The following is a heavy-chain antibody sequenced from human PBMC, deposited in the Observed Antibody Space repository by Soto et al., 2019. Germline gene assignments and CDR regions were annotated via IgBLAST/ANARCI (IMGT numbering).Heavy chain of an antibody. CDR1: GFSFTHYW. CDR2: IYPSDSAT. J-gene: IGHJ3*02. D-gene: IGHD3-10*01. CDR3: ARLVTMVRGPTAFDI. Sequence: GESLKISCQGSGFSFTHYWIGWVRQVPGKGLEWMGVIYPSDSATRYSPSFQGQVTISADKSISTAYLQWSSLKASDTAMYYCARLVTMVRGPTAFDIWGQGTMVTVSS. V-gene: IGHV5-51*01.